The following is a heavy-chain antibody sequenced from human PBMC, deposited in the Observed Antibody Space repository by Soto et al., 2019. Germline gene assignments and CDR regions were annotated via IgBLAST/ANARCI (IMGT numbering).Heavy chain of an antibody. V-gene: IGHV4-31*03. Sequence: LSLTCTVSGGSISSGGYYWSWIRQHPGKGLEWIGYIYYSGSTYYNPSLKSRVTISVDTSKNQFSLKLSSVTAADTAVYYCARARQAAAMIDYWGQGTLVTVSS. CDR2: IYYSGST. J-gene: IGHJ4*02. CDR3: ARARQAAAMIDY. D-gene: IGHD2-2*01. CDR1: GGSISSGGYY.